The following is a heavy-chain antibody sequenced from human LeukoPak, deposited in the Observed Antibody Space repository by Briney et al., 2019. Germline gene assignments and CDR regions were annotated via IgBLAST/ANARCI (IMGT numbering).Heavy chain of an antibody. D-gene: IGHD1-26*01. CDR1: GYTFTGYY. CDR2: ISPDSGGT. CDR3: AKSQRGYYPRRTYYYYMDV. V-gene: IGHV1-2*02. Sequence: VASVKVSCKASGYTFTGYYIHWVRQAPGQGLEWMGWISPDSGGTNYAQNFHGRVTMTRDTSISTAYMAVSRLRSDDTAVYYCAKSQRGYYPRRTYYYYMDVWGKGTTVTVSS. J-gene: IGHJ6*03.